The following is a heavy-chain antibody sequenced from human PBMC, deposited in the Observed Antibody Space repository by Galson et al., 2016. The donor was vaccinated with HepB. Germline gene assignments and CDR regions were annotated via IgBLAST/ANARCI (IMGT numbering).Heavy chain of an antibody. V-gene: IGHV3-30*18. Sequence: SLRLSCAASGFTFSSYGMHWVRQAPGKGLEWVALISYDGSNEYYADSVKGRLTTSRDNSKNTLYLQMNSLRAENTAVYYCAKVERDSGSYYFDYWGQGTLVTVSS. D-gene: IGHD1-26*01. CDR2: ISYDGSNE. CDR1: GFTFSSYG. J-gene: IGHJ4*02. CDR3: AKVERDSGSYYFDY.